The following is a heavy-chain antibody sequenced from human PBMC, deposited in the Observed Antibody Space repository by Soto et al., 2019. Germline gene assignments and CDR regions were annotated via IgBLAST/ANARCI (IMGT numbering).Heavy chain of an antibody. CDR3: ARGRWFGELAFDY. D-gene: IGHD3-10*01. CDR2: GST. J-gene: IGHJ4*02. CDR1: GGSFSGYY. V-gene: IGHV4-34*01. Sequence: SETLSLTCAVYGGSFSGYYWGWIRQPPGKGLEWIGDGSTNYNPSLKSRVTISVDTSKNQFSLKLSSVTAADTAVYYCARGRWFGELAFDYWGQGTLVTVSS.